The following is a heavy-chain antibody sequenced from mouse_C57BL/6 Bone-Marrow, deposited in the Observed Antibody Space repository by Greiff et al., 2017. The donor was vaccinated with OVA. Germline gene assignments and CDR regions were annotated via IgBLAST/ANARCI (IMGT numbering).Heavy chain of an antibody. CDR1: GFTFSSYG. J-gene: IGHJ3*01. CDR2: ISSGGSYT. V-gene: IGHV5-6*01. CDR3: ARHAYKYYDGAWFAY. D-gene: IGHD1-1*01. Sequence: EVMLVESGGDLVKPGGSLKLSCAASGFTFSSYGMSWVRQTPDMRLEWVATISSGGSYTYYPDSVKGRFTISTDNAKNTLYLQMSSLKSEDPAMYYYARHAYKYYDGAWFAYWGQGTLVTVSA.